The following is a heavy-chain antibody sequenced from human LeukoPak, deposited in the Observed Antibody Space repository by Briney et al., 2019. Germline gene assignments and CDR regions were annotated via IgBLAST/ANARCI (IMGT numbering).Heavy chain of an antibody. Sequence: GGSLRLSCAASGFTFSSYGMSWVRQAPGKGLEWDSAIGGSGGSTYYADSVKGRFTISRDNSENTLYLQMNSLRAEDTAVYYCPKRPRGCSGRIIAPSFGDWGQRTLVTVSS. CDR3: PKRPRGCSGRIIAPSFGD. J-gene: IGHJ4*03. V-gene: IGHV3-23*01. D-gene: IGHD1-26*01. CDR1: GFTFSSYG. CDR2: IGGSGGST.